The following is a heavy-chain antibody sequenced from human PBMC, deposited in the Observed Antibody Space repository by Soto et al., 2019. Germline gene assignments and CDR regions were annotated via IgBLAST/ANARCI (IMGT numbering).Heavy chain of an antibody. V-gene: IGHV3-72*01. J-gene: IGHJ4*02. CDR1: GFTFSDHS. CDR3: ARGDTKKTDNGSYFDS. CDR2: SRNKANSYTT. Sequence: EVQLVESGGGLVQPGGSLRLSCAVSGFTFSDHSMDWVRQAPGKGLEWVGRSRNKANSYTTEYAASVKGRFIISRDDSKNSLYLQMNSLQTEDTAVYYCARGDTKKTDNGSYFDSWGQGTLVTVSS. D-gene: IGHD4-17*01.